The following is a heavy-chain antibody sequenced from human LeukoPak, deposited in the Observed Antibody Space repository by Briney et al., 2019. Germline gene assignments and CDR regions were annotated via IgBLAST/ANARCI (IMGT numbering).Heavy chain of an antibody. CDR1: GLSFTGYY. J-gene: IGHJ4*02. V-gene: IGHV4-34*01. Sequence: SETLSLTCAVSGLSFTGYYWSWIRQPPGKGPEWIGEISHSGRTSYNPSLKSRVTISLDTSKNQFSLRLSFVTAADTAVYYCTKTSPGVPLDIWGQGALVTVSS. D-gene: IGHD7-27*01. CDR2: ISHSGRT. CDR3: TKTSPGVPLDI.